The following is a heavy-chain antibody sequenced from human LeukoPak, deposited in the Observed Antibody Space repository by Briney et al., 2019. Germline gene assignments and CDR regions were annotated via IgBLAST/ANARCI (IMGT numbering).Heavy chain of an antibody. V-gene: IGHV3-NL1*01. J-gene: IGHJ4*02. CDR2: IYSGGST. CDR3: ARAQGHYYDSSAYVYYFDY. CDR1: GFTFSSYD. Sequence: GGSLRLSCAASGFTFSSYDMHWVRQAPGMGLEWVSVIYSGGSTYYADSVKGRFTISRDNSKNTLYLQMNSLRAEDMAVYYCARAQGHYYDSSAYVYYFDYWGQGTLVTVSS. D-gene: IGHD3-22*01.